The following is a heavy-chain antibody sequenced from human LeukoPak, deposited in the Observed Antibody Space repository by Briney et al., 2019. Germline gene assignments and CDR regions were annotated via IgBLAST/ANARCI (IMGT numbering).Heavy chain of an antibody. V-gene: IGHV1-18*04. Sequence: ASAKVSCKASGYTFTSYGISWVRQAPGQGLEGMGWISAYNGNTNYAQKLQGRVTMTTDTSTSTAYMELRSLRSDDTAVYYCARDQSRYYGSGSYSPWNYWGQGTLVTVSS. CDR1: GYTFTSYG. J-gene: IGHJ4*02. CDR2: ISAYNGNT. CDR3: ARDQSRYYGSGSYSPWNY. D-gene: IGHD3-10*01.